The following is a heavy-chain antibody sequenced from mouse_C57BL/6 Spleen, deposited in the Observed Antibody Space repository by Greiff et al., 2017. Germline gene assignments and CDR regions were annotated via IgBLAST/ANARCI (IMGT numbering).Heavy chain of an antibody. CDR2: IDPSDSYT. V-gene: IGHV1-69*01. CDR1: GYTFTSYW. D-gene: IGHD1-1*01. Sequence: QVQLQQPGAELVMPGASVKLSCKASGYTFTSYWMHWVKQRPGQGLEWIGEIDPSDSYTNYNQKFKGKSTLTVDKSSSTAYMQLSSLTSEDSAVYYCARDLYGSSPYYYAMDYWGQGTSVTVSS. J-gene: IGHJ4*01. CDR3: ARDLYGSSPYYYAMDY.